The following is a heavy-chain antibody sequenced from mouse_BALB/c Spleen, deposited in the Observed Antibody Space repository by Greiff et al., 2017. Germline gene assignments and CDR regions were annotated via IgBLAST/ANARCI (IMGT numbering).Heavy chain of an antibody. CDR3: AREGYYGSSPWFAY. D-gene: IGHD1-1*01. Sequence: VQLQQSGAELVRPGVSVKISCKGSGYTFTDYAMHWVKQSHAKSLEWIGVISTYYGDASYNQKFKGKATMTVDKSSSTAYMELARLTSEDSAIYYCAREGYYGSSPWFAYWGQGTLVTVSA. J-gene: IGHJ3*01. V-gene: IGHV1S137*01. CDR1: GYTFTDYA. CDR2: ISTYYGDA.